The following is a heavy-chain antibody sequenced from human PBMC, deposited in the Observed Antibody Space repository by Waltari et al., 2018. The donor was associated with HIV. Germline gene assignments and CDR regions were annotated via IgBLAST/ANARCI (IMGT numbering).Heavy chain of an antibody. CDR3: ATCGGDCPEGWFDP. CDR1: GYTFTYRY. J-gene: IGHJ5*02. CDR2: ITPFNGNT. D-gene: IGHD2-21*02. V-gene: IGHV1-45*02. Sequence: QMQLVQSGAEVKKTGSSVKVSCKASGYTFTYRYLHWVRQAPGQALEWMGWITPFNGNTNYAQKFQDRVTITRDRSMSTAYMELSSLRSEDTAMYYCATCGGDCPEGWFDPWGQGTLVTVSS.